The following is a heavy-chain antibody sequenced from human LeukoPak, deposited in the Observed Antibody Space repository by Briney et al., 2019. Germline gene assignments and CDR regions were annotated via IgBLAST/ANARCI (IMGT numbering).Heavy chain of an antibody. CDR1: GDSVSSNSAA. V-gene: IGHV6-1*01. Sequence: SQTLSLTCAISGDSVSSNSAAWNWIRQSPSRGLEWLGRTYSRSKWYNDYALSVKSRITINPDTSKNQFSPQLNSMTPEDTAVYYCARGREVSSGWYYFDYWGQGTLVTVSS. J-gene: IGHJ4*02. CDR3: ARGREVSSGWYYFDY. D-gene: IGHD6-19*01. CDR2: TYSRSKWYN.